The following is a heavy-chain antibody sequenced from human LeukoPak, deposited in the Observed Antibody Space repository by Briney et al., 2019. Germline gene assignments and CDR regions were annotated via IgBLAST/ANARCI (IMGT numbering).Heavy chain of an antibody. D-gene: IGHD3-3*01. CDR2: ISSSGSTI. CDR1: GFTFSDYY. V-gene: IGHV3-11*01. Sequence: TGGSLRLSCAASGFTFSDYYMSWIRQAPGKGLEWVSYISSSGSTIYYTDSVKGRFTISRDNSKNTLYLHMNNLSAEDTAVYFCAKDQEPRFLQTTFDYWGQGTLVTVSS. J-gene: IGHJ4*02. CDR3: AKDQEPRFLQTTFDY.